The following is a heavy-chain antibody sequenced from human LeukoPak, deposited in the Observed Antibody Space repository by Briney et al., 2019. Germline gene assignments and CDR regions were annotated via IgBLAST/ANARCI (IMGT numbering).Heavy chain of an antibody. D-gene: IGHD3-10*01. CDR2: INHSGST. Sequence: SGTLSLTCAVYGGSFSGYYWSWIRQPPGKGLEWIGEINHSGSTNYNPSLKSRVTISVDTSKNQFSLQLSTVTAADTAAYYCANMYGSGSYLGFDPWGQGTLVTVSS. CDR3: ANMYGSGSYLGFDP. J-gene: IGHJ5*02. CDR1: GGSFSGYY. V-gene: IGHV4-34*01.